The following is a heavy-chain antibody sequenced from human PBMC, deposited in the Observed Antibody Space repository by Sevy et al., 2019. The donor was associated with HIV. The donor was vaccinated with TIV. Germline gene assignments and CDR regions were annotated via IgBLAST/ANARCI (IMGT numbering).Heavy chain of an antibody. V-gene: IGHV1-69*13. CDR3: ARGGGNGWYYFDY. CDR2: IIPILGTV. D-gene: IGHD6-19*01. CDR1: GGTFSSYG. Sequence: ASVKVSCKASGGTFSSYGVSWVRQAPGQGLEWMGGIIPILGTVNYAQKFQGRVTITADESTMTAYMELSSLRAEDRAVYYCARGGGNGWYYFDYWGQETLVTVS. J-gene: IGHJ4*02.